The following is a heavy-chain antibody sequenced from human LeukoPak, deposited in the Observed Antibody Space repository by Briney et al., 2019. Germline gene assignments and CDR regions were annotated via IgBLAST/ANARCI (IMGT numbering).Heavy chain of an antibody. D-gene: IGHD2-2*01. CDR1: GYTFTSYG. V-gene: IGHV1-18*01. J-gene: IGHJ4*02. Sequence: ASVKVSCKASGYTFTSYGISWVRQAPGQGLEWMGWISAYNGNTNYAQKFQGRVTMTTDTSTSTAYMELRSLRSDDTAVYYCARDYCSRTSCLFDYWGQGTLVTVSS. CDR2: ISAYNGNT. CDR3: ARDYCSRTSCLFDY.